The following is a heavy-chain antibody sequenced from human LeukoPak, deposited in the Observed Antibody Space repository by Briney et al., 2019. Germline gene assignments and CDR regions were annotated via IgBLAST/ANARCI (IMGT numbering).Heavy chain of an antibody. J-gene: IGHJ4*02. D-gene: IGHD6-13*01. CDR1: GFTISSYE. CDR3: ARGPYSSNWYVDY. CDR2: ISRTGNSI. V-gene: IGHV3-48*03. Sequence: GGSLRLSCAASGFTISSYEMNWVRLAPGKGLEWISYISRTGNSIYYADSVKGRFTISRDSATNSLYLQMNSLRAEDTAVYYCARGPYSSNWYVDYWGQGTLVTVAS.